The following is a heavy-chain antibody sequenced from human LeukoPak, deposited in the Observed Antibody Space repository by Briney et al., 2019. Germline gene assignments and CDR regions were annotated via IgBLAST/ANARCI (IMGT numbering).Heavy chain of an antibody. J-gene: IGHJ4*02. CDR3: TSPLGADILTGYYG. V-gene: IGHV3-7*01. Sequence: GGSLRLSCAASGFTFSRYWMSWVRQAPGKGLEWVANIKQDGSEKNYVDSVKGRFTISRDNAKNSLFLQMNTLRAEDTAVYYCTSPLGADILTGYYGWGQRTLVTVSS. D-gene: IGHD3-9*01. CDR1: GFTFSRYW. CDR2: IKQDGSEK.